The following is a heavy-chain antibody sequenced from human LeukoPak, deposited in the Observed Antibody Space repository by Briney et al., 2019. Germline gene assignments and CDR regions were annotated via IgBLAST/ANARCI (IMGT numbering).Heavy chain of an antibody. J-gene: IGHJ4*02. Sequence: GESLKISCKISGYRLTNNWIGWVRQVPGKGLEWMGIIYPGDSDTRYSPSFQGQVTISADKSISTAYLQWSSLKASDTAMYYCARLSGYDSNFDYWGQGTLVTVSS. D-gene: IGHD5-12*01. CDR2: IYPGDSDT. CDR3: ARLSGYDSNFDY. CDR1: GYRLTNNW. V-gene: IGHV5-51*01.